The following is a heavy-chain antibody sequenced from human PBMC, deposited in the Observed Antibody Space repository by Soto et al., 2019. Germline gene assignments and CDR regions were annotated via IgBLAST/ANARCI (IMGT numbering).Heavy chain of an antibody. CDR1: GDSISSPHYY. Sequence: SETLSLTCTVSGDSISSPHYYWTWIRQPPGKGLEWVGYIYYTGNNFYNPALKSRVATSVDPSTNQFSLKLASVTDADTAVYFWSGYLPFFDYWGQGTPVTVSS. D-gene: IGHD3-3*01. V-gene: IGHV4-30-4*01. J-gene: IGHJ4*02. CDR3: SGYLPFFDY. CDR2: IYYTGNN.